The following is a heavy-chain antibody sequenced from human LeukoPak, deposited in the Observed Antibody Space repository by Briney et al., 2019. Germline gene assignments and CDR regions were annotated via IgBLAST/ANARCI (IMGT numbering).Heavy chain of an antibody. Sequence: GGSLRLSCAASGFTFSSYVMSWVRQAPGKGLERVSVISDSGDNTNYADSVKGRFTISRDNSKSTLYLQMNSLRAEDTAIYYWAKDRRIAVTGVFDNWGQGTLVTVSS. CDR3: AKDRRIAVTGVFDN. D-gene: IGHD6-19*01. J-gene: IGHJ4*02. CDR2: ISDSGDNT. V-gene: IGHV3-23*01. CDR1: GFTFSSYV.